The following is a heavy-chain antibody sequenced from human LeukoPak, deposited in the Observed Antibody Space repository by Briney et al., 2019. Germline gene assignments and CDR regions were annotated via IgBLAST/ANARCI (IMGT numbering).Heavy chain of an antibody. Sequence: SETLSLTCTVSGGSISSSTYYWAWIRQPPGKELEWIGSIYYSGNTHYNPSLKSRVTISADTSKDQFSLKLASVTAADTAVYYCATGYSSTWYYFDYWGQGTLVTVSS. CDR2: IYYSGNT. CDR3: ATGYSSTWYYFDY. CDR1: GGSISSSTYY. J-gene: IGHJ4*02. V-gene: IGHV4-39*07. D-gene: IGHD6-13*01.